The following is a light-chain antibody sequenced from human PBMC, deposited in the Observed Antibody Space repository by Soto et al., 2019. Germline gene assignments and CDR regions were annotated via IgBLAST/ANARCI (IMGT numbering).Light chain of an antibody. Sequence: DIQLTQSPSFLSASVGDRVTITCRASQDINTYLAWYEQKPGKAPKLLIYGASTLQSGVPSRFSGSGSGTEFTLTTSSLQPEYLATYRCQQTNAFHFTFGPGTKVDIK. V-gene: IGKV1-9*01. CDR1: QDINTY. CDR2: GAS. CDR3: QQTNAFHFT. J-gene: IGKJ3*01.